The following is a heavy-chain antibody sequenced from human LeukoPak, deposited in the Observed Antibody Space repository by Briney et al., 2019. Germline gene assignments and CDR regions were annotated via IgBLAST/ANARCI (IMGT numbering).Heavy chain of an antibody. V-gene: IGHV1-46*01. J-gene: IGHJ1*01. CDR3: ARDHFDSSGYYYLLGYFEH. CDR2: IKPNGGGT. CDR1: VYTFTNYY. Sequence: ASVKVSCKASVYTFTNYYVHCVRQAPGQGLEWMGIIKPNGGGTSYALNFQGRDTMTRDTPPSTAYIELSSLRSEDTAVYYCARDHFDSSGYYYLLGYFEHWGQGTLVTVSS. D-gene: IGHD3-22*01.